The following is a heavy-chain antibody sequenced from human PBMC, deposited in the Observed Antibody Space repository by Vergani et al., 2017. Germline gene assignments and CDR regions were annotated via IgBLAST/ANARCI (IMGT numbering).Heavy chain of an antibody. CDR2: IYYSGST. CDR3: ARSRLERWLHLGYFDY. V-gene: IGHV4-59*01. J-gene: IGHJ4*02. Sequence: QVQLQESGPGLVKPSETLSLTCTVSGGSISSYYWSWIRQPPGKGLGWIGYIYYSGSTNYNPSLKSRVTISVDTSKNQFSLKLSSVTAADTAVYYCARSRLERWLHLGYFDYWGQGTLVTVSS. D-gene: IGHD5-24*01. CDR1: GGSISSYY.